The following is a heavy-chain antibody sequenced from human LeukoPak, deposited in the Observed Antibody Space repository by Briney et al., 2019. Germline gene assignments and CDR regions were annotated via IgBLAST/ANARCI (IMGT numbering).Heavy chain of an antibody. CDR3: AREGIVVVPAASVKGYYYYYMDV. V-gene: IGHV3-48*01. CDR1: GFTFSSYS. J-gene: IGHJ6*03. D-gene: IGHD2-2*01. Sequence: GGSLRLSCAASGFTFSSYSMNWVRQAPGRGLGWVSYISSSSSTIYYADSVKGLFNISRDNDKNSLYQQMNSLRAEDTAVYYCAREGIVVVPAASVKGYYYYYMDVWGKGTTVTVSS. CDR2: ISSSSSTI.